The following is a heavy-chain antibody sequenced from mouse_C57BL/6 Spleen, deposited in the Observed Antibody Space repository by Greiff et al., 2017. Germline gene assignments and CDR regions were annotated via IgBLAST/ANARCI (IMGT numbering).Heavy chain of an antibody. V-gene: IGHV1-74*01. Sequence: QVQLQQPGAELVKPGASVKVSCKASGYTFTSYWMHWVKQRPGQGLEWIGGIYPSASETNYNKKFKGKATLTVDKSSSTAYMQLSRLTSEDSAVYCCEGELGYFGCWGQGTTLTVSS. CDR1: GYTFTSYW. CDR3: EGELGYFGC. D-gene: IGHD4-1*01. CDR2: IYPSASET. J-gene: IGHJ2*01.